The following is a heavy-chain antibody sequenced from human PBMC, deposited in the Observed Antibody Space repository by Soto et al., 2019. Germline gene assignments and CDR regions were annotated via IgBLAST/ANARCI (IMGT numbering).Heavy chain of an antibody. J-gene: IGHJ5*02. CDR3: ARDWGDGAATRLDNWFDP. CDR2: IIPIFGTA. V-gene: IGHV1-69*12. CDR1: GGTFSSYA. Sequence: QVQLVQSGAEVKKPGSSVKVSCKASGGTFSSYAISWVRQAPGQGLEWMGGIIPIFGTANYAQKFQGRVTITADESTSTAYMELSSLRSEDTAVYYCARDWGDGAATRLDNWFDPWGQGTLVTVSS. D-gene: IGHD2-15*01.